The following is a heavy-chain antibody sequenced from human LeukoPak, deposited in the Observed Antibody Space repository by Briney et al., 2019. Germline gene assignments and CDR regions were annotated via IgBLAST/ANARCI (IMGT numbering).Heavy chain of an antibody. J-gene: IGHJ4*02. CDR3: ARAQPPCIAVAGTDY. CDR1: GGSFSGYY. Sequence: PSETLSLTCAVYGGSFSGYYWSWIRHPPGKGLEWIGEINHSGSTNYNPSLKSRVTISVDTSKNQFSLKLSFVTAADTAVYYCARAQPPCIAVAGTDYWGQGTLVTVSS. V-gene: IGHV4-34*01. D-gene: IGHD6-19*01. CDR2: INHSGST.